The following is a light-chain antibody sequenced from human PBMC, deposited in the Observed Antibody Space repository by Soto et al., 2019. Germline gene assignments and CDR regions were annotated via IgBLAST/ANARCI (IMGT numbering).Light chain of an antibody. CDR1: SSDIGGYDY. Sequence: QSALTQPASVSGSPGQSITIYCTGTSSDIGGYDYVSWYQHHPGKAPKLIIYEVTNRPSGVSDRFSGSKSGNTASLTISGLQAEDEADYYCSSYTSSSTWVFGAGTKLTVL. CDR3: SSYTSSSTWV. V-gene: IGLV2-14*01. CDR2: EVT. J-gene: IGLJ3*02.